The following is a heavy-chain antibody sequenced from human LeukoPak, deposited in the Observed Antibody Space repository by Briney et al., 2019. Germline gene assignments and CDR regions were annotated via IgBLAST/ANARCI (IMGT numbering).Heavy chain of an antibody. J-gene: IGHJ4*02. V-gene: IGHV3-7*01. Sequence: GGSLRLSCAASGFTFKSYWMSWVRQAPGKGLEWVSNIKQDESEKYYVDSVKGRFTISRENANNSLYLQMNSLRAEHTAVYYCARDQGEEFDFWGQGTLVTVSS. D-gene: IGHD3-16*01. CDR3: ARDQGEEFDF. CDR2: IKQDESEK. CDR1: GFTFKSYW.